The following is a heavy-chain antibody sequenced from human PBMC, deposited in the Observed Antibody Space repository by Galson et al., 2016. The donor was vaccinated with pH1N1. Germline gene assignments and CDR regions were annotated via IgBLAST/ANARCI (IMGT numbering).Heavy chain of an antibody. CDR2: IYPGDSDT. CDR1: GYIFTNYW. D-gene: IGHD3-22*01. V-gene: IGHV5-51*01. J-gene: IGHJ2*01. CDR3: ARYAVTYYYDSSGYPDWYFDL. Sequence: QSGAEVKQPGESLKISCEGSGYIFTNYWIGWVRQMPGKGLEWMGIIYPGDSDTRYSPSFQGQVTTSADKSTSTAYLQWSSLKASDTAIYYCARYAVTYYYDSSGYPDWYFDLWGRGTLVTVSS.